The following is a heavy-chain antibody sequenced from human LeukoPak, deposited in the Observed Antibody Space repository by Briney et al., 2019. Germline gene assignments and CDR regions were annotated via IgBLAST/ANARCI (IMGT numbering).Heavy chain of an antibody. Sequence: GSLRLSCEASGFTFSSYAMSWVRQAPGKGLEWVSAISGSGGSTYYADSVKGRFTISRDNSKNTLYLQMNSLRAEDTAVYYCAKDPITRDYFDYWGQGTLVTVSS. CDR2: ISGSGGST. CDR1: GFTFSSYA. J-gene: IGHJ4*02. CDR3: AKDPITRDYFDY. D-gene: IGHD3-10*01. V-gene: IGHV3-23*01.